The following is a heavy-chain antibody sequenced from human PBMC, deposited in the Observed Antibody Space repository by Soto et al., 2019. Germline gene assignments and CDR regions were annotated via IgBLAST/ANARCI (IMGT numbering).Heavy chain of an antibody. D-gene: IGHD3-10*01. CDR1: GYTFTSYY. Sequence: GASVKVSCKASGYTFTSYYIHWVRQAPGQGLEWMGIINPSGGSTSYVQKFQGRVTMTRDTPTRTVYMEVSSLGSEDTAVYYCARAHRLLWFGEFPLDYWGQGTLVTVSS. CDR3: ARAHRLLWFGEFPLDY. V-gene: IGHV1-46*01. CDR2: INPSGGST. J-gene: IGHJ4*02.